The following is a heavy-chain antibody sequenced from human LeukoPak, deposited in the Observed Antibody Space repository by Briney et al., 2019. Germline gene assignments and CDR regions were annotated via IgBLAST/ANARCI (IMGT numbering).Heavy chain of an antibody. CDR3: ASVPYDILTGYYIDY. V-gene: IGHV3-48*03. CDR2: ISSSGNTI. D-gene: IGHD3-9*01. J-gene: IGHJ4*02. CDR1: GYTFSSYE. Sequence: GGSLRLSCAASGYTFSSYEMNWVRQAPGKGLEWVSYISSSGNTIYYADSVKGRFTISRDNANNSLFLQMNSLRAEDTAVYYCASVPYDILTGYYIDYWVQGTLVTVSS.